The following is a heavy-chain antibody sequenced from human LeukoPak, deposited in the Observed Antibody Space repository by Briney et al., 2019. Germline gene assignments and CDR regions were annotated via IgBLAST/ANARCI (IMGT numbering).Heavy chain of an antibody. Sequence: GESLTISCKGSGYSFTNYWIGWVRQMPGKGLEYMGIIYPDDSDTRYSPSFQGQVTISADKSISTAHLQWSSLKASDSAMYYCARLHYDILTGHDYYFDYRGQGTLVTVSS. D-gene: IGHD3-9*01. CDR2: IYPDDSDT. CDR1: GYSFTNYW. J-gene: IGHJ4*02. CDR3: ARLHYDILTGHDYYFDY. V-gene: IGHV5-51*01.